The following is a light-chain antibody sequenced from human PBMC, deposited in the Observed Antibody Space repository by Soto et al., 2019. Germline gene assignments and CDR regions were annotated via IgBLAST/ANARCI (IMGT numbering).Light chain of an antibody. CDR3: QQSNNWPYT. Sequence: IVMTQSPATLSVSPGERATLSCRASQSVSSNLAWYQQKPGQAPRLLFYGASTRATGIPARFRGSGSGTDFTLTLSSLQSEDFAVYYCQQSNNWPYTFGQGTKLEIK. CDR1: QSVSSN. V-gene: IGKV3-15*01. J-gene: IGKJ2*01. CDR2: GAS.